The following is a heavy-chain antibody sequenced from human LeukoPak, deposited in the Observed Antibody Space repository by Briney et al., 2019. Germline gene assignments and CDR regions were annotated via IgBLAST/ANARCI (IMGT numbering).Heavy chain of an antibody. J-gene: IGHJ5*02. CDR2: INPNSGGT. CDR3: ARDLAAAGIRGFDP. V-gene: IGHV1-2*02. Sequence: ASVKVSFKASGYTFTGYYMHWVRQAPGQGLEWMGWINPNSGGTNYAQKFQGRVTMTRDTSISTAYTELSRLRSDDTAVYYCARDLAAAGIRGFDPWGQGTLVTVSS. CDR1: GYTFTGYY. D-gene: IGHD6-13*01.